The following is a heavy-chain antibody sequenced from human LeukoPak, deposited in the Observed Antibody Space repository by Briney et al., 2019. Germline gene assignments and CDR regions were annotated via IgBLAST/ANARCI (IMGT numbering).Heavy chain of an antibody. D-gene: IGHD3-10*01. CDR3: ARGGYYGSGSYYNYYCGMDV. V-gene: IGHV3-21*01. J-gene: IGHJ6*04. CDR2: ISSSSSYI. CDR1: GFTFSSYS. Sequence: PGGSLRLSCAASGFTFSSYSMNWVRQAPGKGLEWVSSISSSSSYIYYADSVKGLFTISRDNAKNSLYLQMNSLRAEDTAVYYCARGGYYGSGSYYNYYCGMDVWGKGTTVTVSS.